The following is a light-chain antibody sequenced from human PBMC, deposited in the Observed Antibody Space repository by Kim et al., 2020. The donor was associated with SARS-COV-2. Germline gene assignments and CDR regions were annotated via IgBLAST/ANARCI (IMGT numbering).Light chain of an antibody. Sequence: IVMTQSPESLAVSLGERATISCKSNETIFYYSNNMDYLAWYQQKPGQPPKLLIYWASTRQSGVPDRFSGGGSRTDFTLTITSLQPEDVAVYYCHQYFRTPYSFAQGTKLEI. CDR3: HQYFRTPYS. J-gene: IGKJ2*03. CDR2: WAS. V-gene: IGKV4-1*01. CDR1: ETIFYYSNNMDY.